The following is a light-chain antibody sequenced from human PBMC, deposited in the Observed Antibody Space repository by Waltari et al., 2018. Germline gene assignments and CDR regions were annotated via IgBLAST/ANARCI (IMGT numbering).Light chain of an antibody. CDR3: MQSLQAPLT. CDR1: QSLLYSNGHNY. J-gene: IGKJ4*01. Sequence: DIVMTKSPFSLPVTPGETASTSCRSIQSLLYSNGHNYVDWYLQKPGQSPQLLIYWGFKRAAGVPDRVSGSGSGTDFTLKISRVEADDIGVYYCMQSLQAPLTFGGGTKVEIK. CDR2: WGF. V-gene: IGKV2-28*01.